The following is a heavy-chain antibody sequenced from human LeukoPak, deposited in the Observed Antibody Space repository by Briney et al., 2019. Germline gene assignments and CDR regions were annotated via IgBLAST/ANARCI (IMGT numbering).Heavy chain of an antibody. CDR1: GFTVSSNY. J-gene: IGHJ6*03. D-gene: IGHD7-27*01. CDR3: ARHWGFYYYMDV. V-gene: IGHV3-53*01. Sequence: GGSLRLSCAASGFTVSSNYMSWVRQAPGKGLEWVSVIYSGGSTYYADSVKGRFTISRDNSKNTLYLQMNSPRAEDTAVYYCARHWGFYYYMDVWGKGTTVTVSS. CDR2: IYSGGST.